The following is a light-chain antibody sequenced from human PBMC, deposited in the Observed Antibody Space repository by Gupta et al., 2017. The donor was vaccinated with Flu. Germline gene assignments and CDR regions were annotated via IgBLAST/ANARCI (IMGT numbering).Light chain of an antibody. Sequence: NFMLTQPHSVSESPGQTVRISCTRSSGNIAANYVQWYQQRPASSPSTLIYENDRRPSGVPARVSASIDSPSNAASLIISAQTEEDDADYFCQSYDSRNPLVFGGGTKLTVL. J-gene: IGLJ2*01. CDR2: END. CDR3: QSYDSRNPLV. V-gene: IGLV6-57*01. CDR1: SGNIAANY.